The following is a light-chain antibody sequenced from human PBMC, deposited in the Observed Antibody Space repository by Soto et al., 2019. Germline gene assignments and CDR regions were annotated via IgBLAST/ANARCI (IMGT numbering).Light chain of an antibody. CDR2: DAS. V-gene: IGKV3-11*01. CDR1: QSISTH. Sequence: EIVLTQSPATLSLSPGERATLSCRASQSISTHLAWYQQKPGQAPRLLIYDASTRATGIPPRFSGSGSGTDFTLTISSLEPEDSAVYYCHQRSNWPPWTFGQGTKVEIK. J-gene: IGKJ1*01. CDR3: HQRSNWPPWT.